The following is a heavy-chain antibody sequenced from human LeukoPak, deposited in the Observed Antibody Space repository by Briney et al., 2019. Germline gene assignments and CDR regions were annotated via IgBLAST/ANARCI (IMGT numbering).Heavy chain of an antibody. V-gene: IGHV3-23*01. CDR1: GFSFSSYA. J-gene: IGHJ5*02. CDR3: AKDAYYFGSGSYYNPSKGFDP. CDR2: ISGSGRNI. D-gene: IGHD3-10*01. Sequence: PGGSLRLSCAASGFSFSSYAMNWVRQAPGKGLEWVSAISGSGRNIYYADSVKGRFNISRDNSKNTLYLQMNSLRGEDTAVYYCAKDAYYFGSGSYYNPSKGFDPWGQESQVTVSS.